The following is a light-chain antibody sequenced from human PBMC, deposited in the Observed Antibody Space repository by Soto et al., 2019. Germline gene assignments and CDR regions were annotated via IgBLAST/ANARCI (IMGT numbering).Light chain of an antibody. J-gene: IGLJ1*01. CDR3: SSYAGSNNFV. CDR2: EVT. Sequence: QSVLTQPPSASGFPGQSVTISCTGTSSDVGYYDYVSWYQQHPGKAPKLVIYEVTKRPSGVPDRVSGSKSGNTASLTVSGLRAEDEADYYCSSYAGSNNFVFGSGTKGTVL. V-gene: IGLV2-8*01. CDR1: SSDVGYYDY.